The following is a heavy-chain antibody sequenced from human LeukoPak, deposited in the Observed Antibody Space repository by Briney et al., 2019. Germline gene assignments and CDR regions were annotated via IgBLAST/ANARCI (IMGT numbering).Heavy chain of an antibody. D-gene: IGHD1-26*01. CDR1: GFTFSSYS. CDR3: ARDLLSGSYYFDY. J-gene: IGHJ4*02. Sequence: GGSLRLSCAASGFTFSSYSMNWVRQAPGKGLEWVSYISSSSGTIYYVDSVKGRFAISRDDAKNSLSLQMNSLRAEDTAVYYCARDLLSGSYYFDYWGQGTLVTVSS. V-gene: IGHV3-48*01. CDR2: ISSSSGTI.